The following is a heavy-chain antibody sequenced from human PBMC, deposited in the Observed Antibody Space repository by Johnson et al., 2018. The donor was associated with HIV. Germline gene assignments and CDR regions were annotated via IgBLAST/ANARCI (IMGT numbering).Heavy chain of an antibody. CDR3: ARAVRVGATTNSAFDF. Sequence: QEKLVVSGGGLVQPGGSLRLSCVASGFNFRNYWMSWVRQAPGKGLEWVAVISYDGSNKYYADSVKGRFTISRDNAKNSLYLQMNSLRDEDTALYYCARAVRVGATTNSAFDFWGQGTMVTVSS. D-gene: IGHD1-26*01. CDR1: GFNFRNYW. CDR2: ISYDGSNK. J-gene: IGHJ3*01. V-gene: IGHV3-30*03.